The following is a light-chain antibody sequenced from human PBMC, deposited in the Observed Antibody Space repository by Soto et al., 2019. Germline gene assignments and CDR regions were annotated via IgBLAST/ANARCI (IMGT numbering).Light chain of an antibody. Sequence: QSALTQPASVSGSPGQSITISCTGTSSDVGGYNYVSWYQQHPGKAPKLMIYDVSNRPSGVSNRFSGSKSGNTASLTISGLQSEDEADYYCSSYTSSSTRVVFGGGTKLHVL. CDR2: DVS. J-gene: IGLJ2*01. CDR3: SSYTSSSTRVV. V-gene: IGLV2-14*01. CDR1: SSDVGGYNY.